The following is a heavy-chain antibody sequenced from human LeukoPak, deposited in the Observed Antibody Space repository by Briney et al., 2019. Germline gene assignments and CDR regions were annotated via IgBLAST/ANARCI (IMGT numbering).Heavy chain of an antibody. CDR3: ASDSSDYYLGDFDY. Sequence: PWGSLPLSCAASGFTFSTYSMNWVRQAPGKGLEWVSSISSSSYLYYAPSLKGRFTISRDNAKTSLYLQMNSLRAEDTALYYCASDSSDYYLGDFDYWGQGTLVTVSP. D-gene: IGHD3-22*01. CDR1: GFTFSTYS. CDR2: ISSSSYL. V-gene: IGHV3-21*01. J-gene: IGHJ4*02.